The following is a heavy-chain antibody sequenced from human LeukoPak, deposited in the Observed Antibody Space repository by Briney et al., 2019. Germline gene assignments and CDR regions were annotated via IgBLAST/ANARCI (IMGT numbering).Heavy chain of an antibody. CDR1: AYSFTGYF. J-gene: IGHJ5*02. Sequence: GASVKVSCKASAYSFTGYFLHWVRQAPGQGLEWMGRINPDTGDTNYAQKFQGRVTMTRDTSISTAYMELSRLRSDDTAVYYCARIGVLAARGNWFDPWGQGTLVTVSS. D-gene: IGHD6-6*01. V-gene: IGHV1-2*06. CDR3: ARIGVLAARGNWFDP. CDR2: INPDTGDT.